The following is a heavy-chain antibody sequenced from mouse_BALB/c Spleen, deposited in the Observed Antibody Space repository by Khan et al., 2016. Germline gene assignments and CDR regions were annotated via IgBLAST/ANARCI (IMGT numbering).Heavy chain of an antibody. D-gene: IGHD2-12*01. V-gene: IGHV3-1*02. CDR1: GYSITSGYS. Sequence: VQLKQSGPDLVKPSQSLSLTCTVTGYSITSGYSWHWIRQFPGNKLEWMAYIHYSGSTNYNPSLKSRISLTRDTSKKQFILKLNSVTTEDTATXYCSCATTGDYFDYWGQGTTLTVSS. CDR3: SCATTGDYFDY. J-gene: IGHJ2*01. CDR2: IHYSGST.